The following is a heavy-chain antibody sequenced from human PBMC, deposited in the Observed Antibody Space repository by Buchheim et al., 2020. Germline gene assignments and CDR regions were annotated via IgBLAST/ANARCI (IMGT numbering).Heavy chain of an antibody. D-gene: IGHD3-3*01. CDR3: ARRMYDFWSGLYNYYGMDV. V-gene: IGHV4-39*01. CDR2: IYYSVST. J-gene: IGHJ6*02. Sequence: QLQLQESGPGLVKPSETLSLTCTVSGGSISSSSYYWGWIRQPPGKGLEWIGSIYYSVSTYYNPSLKSRVTISVDTSKNQFSLKLSSVTAADTAVYYCARRMYDFWSGLYNYYGMDVWGQGTT. CDR1: GGSISSSSYY.